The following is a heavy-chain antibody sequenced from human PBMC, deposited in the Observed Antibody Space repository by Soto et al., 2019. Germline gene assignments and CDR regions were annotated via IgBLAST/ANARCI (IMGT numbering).Heavy chain of an antibody. CDR2: IYSGGST. V-gene: IGHV3-53*01. D-gene: IGHD6-6*01. CDR3: ATDSSSSHYYGMDV. J-gene: IGHJ6*02. Sequence: LRLSCAASGFTVSSNYMSWVRQAPGKGLEWVSVIYSGGSTYYADSVKGRFTISRDNSKNTLYLQMNSLRAEDTAVYYCATDSSSSHYYGMDVWGQGTTVTVSS. CDR1: GFTVSSNY.